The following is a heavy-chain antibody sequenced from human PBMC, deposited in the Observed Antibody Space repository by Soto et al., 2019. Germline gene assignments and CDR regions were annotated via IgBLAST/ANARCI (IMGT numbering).Heavy chain of an antibody. D-gene: IGHD5-18*01. CDR1: GFTFSSYG. Sequence: GGSLRLSCAASGFTFSSYGMHWVRQAPGKGLEWVAVISYDGSNKYYADSVRGRFTISRDNSKNTLYLQMNSLRAEDTAVYYCAKDLSLGYSTSTYYYGMDVWGQGTTVTVSS. CDR3: AKDLSLGYSTSTYYYGMDV. J-gene: IGHJ6*02. CDR2: ISYDGSNK. V-gene: IGHV3-30*18.